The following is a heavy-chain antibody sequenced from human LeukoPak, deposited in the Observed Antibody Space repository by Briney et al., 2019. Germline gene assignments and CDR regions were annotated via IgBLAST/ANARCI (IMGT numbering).Heavy chain of an antibody. J-gene: IGHJ4*02. D-gene: IGHD6-13*01. CDR3: ARSSSSSYIDY. CDR2: INPNSGGT. Sequence: APVKPCGTSSGYIFTAYYIHWVRQAPGQGPEWMGCINPNSGGTNYAQRFQGRVSMTTDTSLTTTYMEVSRLRSDDTAIYYCARSSSSSYIDYWGQ. CDR1: GYIFTAYY. V-gene: IGHV1-2*02.